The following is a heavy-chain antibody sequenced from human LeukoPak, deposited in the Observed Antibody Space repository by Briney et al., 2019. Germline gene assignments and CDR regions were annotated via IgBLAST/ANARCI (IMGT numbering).Heavy chain of an antibody. J-gene: IGHJ6*03. CDR3: ARWQVGATPYYYFYMDV. D-gene: IGHD1-26*01. Sequence: SETLSLTCTVYGGSISSSGYYWGWIRQPPGKGLEWIGSLFYGGSTYNNPSLKSRVTISVDTSKTQFSLRLSSVTAADTAVYYCARWQVGATPYYYFYMDVWGKGTTVAVSS. V-gene: IGHV4-39*01. CDR1: GGSISSSGYY. CDR2: LFYGGST.